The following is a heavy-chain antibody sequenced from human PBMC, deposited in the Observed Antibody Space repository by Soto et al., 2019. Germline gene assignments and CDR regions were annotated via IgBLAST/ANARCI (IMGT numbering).Heavy chain of an antibody. Sequence: SETLSLTCTVSGGSISSGGYYWSWIRQHPGKGLEWIGYIYYSGSTYYNPSLKSRVTISVDTSKNQFSLKLSSVTAADTAVYYCARGSIVGATLFDYWGQGTLVTVSS. CDR1: GGSISSGGYY. CDR2: IYYSGST. CDR3: ARGSIVGATLFDY. J-gene: IGHJ4*02. D-gene: IGHD1-26*01. V-gene: IGHV4-31*03.